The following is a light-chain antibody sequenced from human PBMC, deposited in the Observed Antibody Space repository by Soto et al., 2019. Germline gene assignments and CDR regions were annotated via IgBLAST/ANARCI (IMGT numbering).Light chain of an antibody. V-gene: IGKV2-28*01. CDR2: LGS. J-gene: IGKJ2*01. CDR3: MQALQTPRT. Sequence: DIVMTQSPLSLPVTPGEPASISCRSSQSLLHSNGYNYLDWYLQKPGQSPQLLIYLGSNRASGVPDRFSGSGSVTDFTLKISRVEADDVGVYYCMQALQTPRTFGQGTKLEIK. CDR1: QSLLHSNGYNY.